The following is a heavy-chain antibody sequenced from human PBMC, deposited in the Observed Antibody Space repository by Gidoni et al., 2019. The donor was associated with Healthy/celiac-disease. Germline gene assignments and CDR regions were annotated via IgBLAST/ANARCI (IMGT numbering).Heavy chain of an antibody. V-gene: IGHV4-30-2*01. CDR1: GGSISSGGYS. CDR2: IYHSGRT. D-gene: IGHD5-18*01. Sequence: LQLQESGSGLVKTSHTLSLTCAVTGGSISSGGYSWSWIRQQPGKGLEWIGYIYHSGRTYYNPSLKSRVTISVDRSKNQFSLKLSSVTAADTDVYYCAMVRRVEAMAYWGQGTLVTVSS. CDR3: AMVRRVEAMAY. J-gene: IGHJ4*02.